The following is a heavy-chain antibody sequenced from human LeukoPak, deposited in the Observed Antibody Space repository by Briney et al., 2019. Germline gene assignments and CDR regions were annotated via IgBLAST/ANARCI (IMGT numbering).Heavy chain of an antibody. D-gene: IGHD6-13*01. V-gene: IGHV4-4*07. CDR3: ARNIAAASRGAFDI. J-gene: IGHJ3*02. CDR1: GGSINSYY. Sequence: SETLSLTCTVSGGSINSYYWSWIRQPAGKGLEWIGRIYTSGSTNYNPSLKSRVTISVDTSKNQFSLKLSSVTAADTAVYYCARNIAAASRGAFDIWGQGTMVTVSS. CDR2: IYTSGST.